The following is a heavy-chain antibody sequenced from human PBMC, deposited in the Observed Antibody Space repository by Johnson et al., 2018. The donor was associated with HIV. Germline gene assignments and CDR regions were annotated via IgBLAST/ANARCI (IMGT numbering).Heavy chain of an antibody. V-gene: IGHV3-64*01. D-gene: IGHD4-17*01. CDR3: ARESTATRGDAFDI. CDR2: ISSNGGST. CDR1: GFTFSSYA. Sequence: VQLVESGGGLVQPGGSLRLSCAASGFTFSSYAMHWVRQATGKGLEYVSAISSNGGSTYYANSVKGRFTISRDNSKNTLYLQMGSLRAEDMAVYYCARESTATRGDAFDIWGQGTMVTVSS. J-gene: IGHJ3*02.